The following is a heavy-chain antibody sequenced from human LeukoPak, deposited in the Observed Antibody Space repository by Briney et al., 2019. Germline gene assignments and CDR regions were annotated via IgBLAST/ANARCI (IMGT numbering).Heavy chain of an antibody. J-gene: IGHJ4*02. D-gene: IGHD6-13*01. Sequence: GGSLRLSCAASGFTVSTYGMHWVRQAPGKGLEWVAFIRYDGSNKFYSDSVKVRFTISRDNSKNTLYLQMNSLRTEDTALYYCARDPYSSSWHIDFFNYWGQGTLVTVSS. CDR1: GFTVSTYG. V-gene: IGHV3-30*02. CDR2: IRYDGSNK. CDR3: ARDPYSSSWHIDFFNY.